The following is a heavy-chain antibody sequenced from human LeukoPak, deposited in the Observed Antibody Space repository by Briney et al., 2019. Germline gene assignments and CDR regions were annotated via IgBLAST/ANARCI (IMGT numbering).Heavy chain of an antibody. CDR3: VTGAYYSSDY. CDR2: ISGSASSI. Sequence: GSLTLSCAASGFAFSSNPMSWAGQAPGKGLEWVSTISGSASSIYSAPAVKGRFTISRDNSKNTLYLQMNSLRAEDTAVYYCVTGAYYSSDYWGQRAM. CDR1: GFAFSSNP. V-gene: IGHV3-23*01. J-gene: IGHJ4*02. D-gene: IGHD3-22*01.